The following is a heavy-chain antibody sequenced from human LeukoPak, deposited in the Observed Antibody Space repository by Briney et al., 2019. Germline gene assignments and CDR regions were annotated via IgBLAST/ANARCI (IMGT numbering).Heavy chain of an antibody. D-gene: IGHD3-9*01. J-gene: IGHJ3*02. CDR3: ASSPGVDILTGYSAFDM. CDR1: GGTFSSYA. CDR2: IIPIFGTA. Sequence: SVNVSCKASGGTFSSYAISWVRQAPGQGLEWMGGIIPIFGTANYAQKFQGRVTITADESTSTAYMELSSLRSEDTAVYYCASSPGVDILTGYSAFDMWGQGTMVTVSS. V-gene: IGHV1-69*13.